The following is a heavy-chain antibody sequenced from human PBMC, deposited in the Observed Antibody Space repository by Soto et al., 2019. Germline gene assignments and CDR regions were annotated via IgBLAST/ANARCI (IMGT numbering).Heavy chain of an antibody. J-gene: IGHJ4*02. CDR3: ARNPYYYDSSGGPIDY. V-gene: IGHV1-18*04. Sequence: GASVKVSCKASGYTFTSYGISWVRQAPGQGLEWMGWISAYNGNTNYAQKLQGRVTMTTDTSTSTAYMELRSLRSDDTAGYYCARNPYYYDSSGGPIDYWGQGTLVTVSS. CDR2: ISAYNGNT. D-gene: IGHD3-22*01. CDR1: GYTFTSYG.